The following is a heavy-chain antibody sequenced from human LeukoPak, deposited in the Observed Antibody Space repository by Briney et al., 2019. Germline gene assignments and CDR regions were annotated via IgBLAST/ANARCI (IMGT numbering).Heavy chain of an antibody. CDR3: AKVGFNA. V-gene: IGHV1-2*02. CDR1: GYTFTDYF. CDR2: INPNSGGT. Sequence: ASVKVSCKASGYTFTDYFIHWVRQAPGQGLEWMGWINPNSGGTKYAQKFQGRVTMSRDTSISTAYMELSRLRSDDTAVYYCAKVGFNAWGQGTLVTVSS. J-gene: IGHJ5*02.